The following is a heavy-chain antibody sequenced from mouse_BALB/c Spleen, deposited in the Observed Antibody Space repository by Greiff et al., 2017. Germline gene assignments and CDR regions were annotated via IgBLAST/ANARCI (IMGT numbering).Heavy chain of an antibody. CDR2: ISSGGSYT. CDR3: ARQYGSSWYYFDY. V-gene: IGHV5-6*01. Sequence: EVQGVESGGDLVKPGGSLKLSCAASGFTFSSYGMSWVRQTPDKRLEWVATISSGGSYTYYPDSVKGRFTISRDNAKNTLYLQMSSLKSEDTAMYYCARQYGSSWYYFDYWGQGTTLTVSS. D-gene: IGHD1-1*01. CDR1: GFTFSSYG. J-gene: IGHJ2*01.